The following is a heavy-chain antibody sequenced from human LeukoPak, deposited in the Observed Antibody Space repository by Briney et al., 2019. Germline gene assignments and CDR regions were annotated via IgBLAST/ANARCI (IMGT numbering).Heavy chain of an antibody. CDR3: AKMERYGSGRALDP. Sequence: GGSLRLSCAASGFTFSSCGMHWVRQAPGKGLEWVAFIRYDGSNKYYADSVKGRFTISRDNSKNTLYLQMNSLRAEDTAVYYCAKMERYGSGRALDPWGQGTLVTVSS. CDR2: IRYDGSNK. V-gene: IGHV3-30*02. CDR1: GFTFSSCG. J-gene: IGHJ5*02. D-gene: IGHD3-10*01.